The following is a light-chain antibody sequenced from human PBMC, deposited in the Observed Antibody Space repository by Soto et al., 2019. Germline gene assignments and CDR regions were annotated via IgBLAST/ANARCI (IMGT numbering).Light chain of an antibody. CDR3: QQSYSSTLT. CDR2: ATS. CDR1: QNIKKF. J-gene: IGKJ4*01. V-gene: IGKV1-39*01. Sequence: DIHMTQSPSSLSASVGDRVTITCRASQNIKKFLNWYQQRPGKAPSALIHATSTLQNGVSSRFSGSGSDTDFTLTITSLQPEDFATYVCQQSYSSTLTFGGGTKVEL.